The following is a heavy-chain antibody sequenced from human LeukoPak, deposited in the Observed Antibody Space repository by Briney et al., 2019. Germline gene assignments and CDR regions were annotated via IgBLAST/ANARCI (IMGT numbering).Heavy chain of an antibody. CDR3: TTDSGGYYTVDY. CDR2: IKSKSDGGTT. Sequence: GGSLRLSCAVSGFTFSNAWMSWVRRAPGKGLEWVGRIKSKSDGGTTDYAAPVKGRFTISRDDSKNTLYLQMNSLKTEDTAMYYCTTDSGGYYTVDYWGQGTLVTVSS. J-gene: IGHJ4*02. D-gene: IGHD3-22*01. CDR1: GFTFSNAW. V-gene: IGHV3-15*01.